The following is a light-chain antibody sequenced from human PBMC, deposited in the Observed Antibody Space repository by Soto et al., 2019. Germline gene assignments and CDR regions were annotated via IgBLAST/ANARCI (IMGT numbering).Light chain of an antibody. CDR2: RNN. J-gene: IGLJ1*01. Sequence: QSVLTQPPSASGTPGQRVTISCSGSSSNIGSNYVYWYQQLPGTAPKLLIYRNNQRPSGVPDRFSGSKSGTSASLAISGLRSEDEADYYCAAWDDSLNVYYVFGTGTKLTVL. CDR3: AAWDDSLNVYYV. CDR1: SSNIGSNY. V-gene: IGLV1-47*01.